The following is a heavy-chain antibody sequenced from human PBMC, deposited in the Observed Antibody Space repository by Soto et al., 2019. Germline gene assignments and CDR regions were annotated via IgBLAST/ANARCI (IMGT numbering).Heavy chain of an antibody. V-gene: IGHV3-74*01. CDR3: VQESGIATSFDY. CDR2: INTDASST. J-gene: IGHJ4*02. Sequence: GGSLRLSCAASGFTFSRFWMHWVRQAPGKGLVWVSRINTDASSTSYADSVKGRFTISRDNAKNTLYLQMNSLRVEDTAVYYCVQESGIATSFDYWGQGTLVTVSS. D-gene: IGHD6-13*01. CDR1: GFTFSRFW.